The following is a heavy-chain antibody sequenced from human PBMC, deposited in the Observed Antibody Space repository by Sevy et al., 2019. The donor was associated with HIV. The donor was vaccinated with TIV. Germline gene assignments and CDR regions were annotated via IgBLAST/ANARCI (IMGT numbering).Heavy chain of an antibody. Sequence: GGSLRLSCAASGFTLSADWMHWVRQTPGKGLVCVSRLNSVEAATHNADPVKGRLIISRDNGKNSLYLKMNSLRVEDTGLYYCTRGTRGVVQSWGQGTLVTVSS. CDR1: GFTLSADW. CDR2: LNSVEAAT. CDR3: TRGTRGVVQS. J-gene: IGHJ5*02. D-gene: IGHD3-10*01. V-gene: IGHV3-74*01.